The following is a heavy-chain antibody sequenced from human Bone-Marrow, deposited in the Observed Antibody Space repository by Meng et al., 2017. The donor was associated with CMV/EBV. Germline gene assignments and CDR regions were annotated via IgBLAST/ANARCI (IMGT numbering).Heavy chain of an antibody. CDR2: IKQDGSEK. CDR3: ARVSEGSGWSYYYYGMDV. CDR1: GFTFSSYW. J-gene: IGHJ6*02. Sequence: GGSLRLSCAAPGFTFSSYWMSWVRQAPGKGLEWVANIKQDGSEKYYVDSVKGRFTISRDNAKNSLYLQMNSLRAEDTAVYYCARVSEGSGWSYYYYGMDVWGQGTTVTVSS. V-gene: IGHV3-7*01. D-gene: IGHD6-19*01.